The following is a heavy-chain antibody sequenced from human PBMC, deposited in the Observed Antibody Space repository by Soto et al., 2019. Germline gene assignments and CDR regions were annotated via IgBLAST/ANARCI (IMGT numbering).Heavy chain of an antibody. D-gene: IGHD2-15*01. J-gene: IGHJ4*02. CDR1: GGSISSYY. Sequence: SETLSLTCTVSGGSISSYYWSWIRQPPGKGLEWIGYIYYSGSTNYNPSLKSRVTISVDTSKNQFSLKVSSVTAADTAVYYCARPPSEDTKYYFDYWGQGTLVTVSS. V-gene: IGHV4-59*08. CDR2: IYYSGST. CDR3: ARPPSEDTKYYFDY.